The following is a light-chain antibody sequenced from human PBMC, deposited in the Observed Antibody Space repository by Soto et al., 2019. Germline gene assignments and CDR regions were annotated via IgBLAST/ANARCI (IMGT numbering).Light chain of an antibody. J-gene: IGKJ1*01. V-gene: IGKV3-20*01. CDR1: QSVSSY. CDR3: QQYVTSSPRT. Sequence: EIVLTQSPATLSLFPGERATLSCSASQSVSSYLAWYQQKPGQAPRLLMYGISRRATGIPDRFSGSGSGTDFTLTITRLEPEDFAVYYCQQYVTSSPRTFGQGTKVDIK. CDR2: GIS.